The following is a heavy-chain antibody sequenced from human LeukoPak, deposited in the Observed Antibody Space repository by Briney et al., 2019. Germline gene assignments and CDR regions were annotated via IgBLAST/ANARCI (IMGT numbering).Heavy chain of an antibody. CDR1: GGSFSGYY. Sequence: SETLSLTCAVYGGSFSGYYWSWIRQPPGKGLEWIGEINHSGSTNYNPSLKSRVTISVDTSKNQFSLKLSSVTAADTAVYYCARWRFLEWPNYYYYGMDVWGQGTTVTVSS. J-gene: IGHJ6*02. CDR2: INHSGST. D-gene: IGHD3-3*01. V-gene: IGHV4-34*01. CDR3: ARWRFLEWPNYYYYGMDV.